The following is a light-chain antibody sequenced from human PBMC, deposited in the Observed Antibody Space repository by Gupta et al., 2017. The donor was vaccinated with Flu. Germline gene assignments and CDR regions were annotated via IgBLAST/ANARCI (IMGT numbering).Light chain of an antibody. CDR3: QVWDSNSGRV. J-gene: IGLJ3*02. V-gene: IGLV3-21*02. CDR2: DDD. Sequence: SFVLTQPPSVSVAPGQTARITCGGSDIGEKSVHWYLRRSGQAPLLVVHDDDDRPSGIPERVSGSKSGNTATLTLSRVEAGDEADYYCQVWDSNSGRVFGGGTKLTVL. CDR1: DIGEKS.